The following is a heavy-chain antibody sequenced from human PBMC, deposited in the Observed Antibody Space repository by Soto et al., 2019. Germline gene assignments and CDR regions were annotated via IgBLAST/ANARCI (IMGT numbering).Heavy chain of an antibody. CDR1: GYSFTSYW. J-gene: IGHJ3*02. CDR3: ARPLDHYYDSRGYRPYAFDI. V-gene: IGHV5-51*01. CDR2: IYPGDSDT. Sequence: PGESLKISCKGSGYSFTSYWIGWVRQMPGKGLEWMGIIYPGDSDTRYSPSFQGQVTISADKSISTAYLQWSSLKASDTAMYYCARPLDHYYDSRGYRPYAFDIWGQGTMVTVSS. D-gene: IGHD3-22*01.